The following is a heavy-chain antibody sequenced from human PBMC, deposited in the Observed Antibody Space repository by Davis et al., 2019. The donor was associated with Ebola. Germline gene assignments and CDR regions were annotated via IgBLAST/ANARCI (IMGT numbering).Heavy chain of an antibody. CDR2: ISAYNGNT. J-gene: IGHJ5*02. CDR1: GYTFTSYG. D-gene: IGHD3-3*01. V-gene: IGHV1-18*01. Sequence: ASVKVSCKASGYTFTSYGISWVRQAPGQGLEWMGWISAYNGNTNYAQKFQGRVTMTRHTSISTAYMELSRLRSDDTVVYYCARTPLEWLFKDTFDRWGKGTLVTGSS. CDR3: ARTPLEWLFKDTFDR.